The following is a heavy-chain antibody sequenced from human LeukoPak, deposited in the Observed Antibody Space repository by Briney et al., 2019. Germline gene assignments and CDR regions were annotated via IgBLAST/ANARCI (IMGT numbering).Heavy chain of an antibody. V-gene: IGHV3-30*02. CDR3: AKAGPFYYDSSGSIDY. J-gene: IGHJ4*02. CDR2: IRYDGSNK. D-gene: IGHD3-22*01. CDR1: GFTFSSYG. Sequence: GGSLRLSCAASGFTFSSYGMHWVRQAPGTGLEWVAFIRYDGSNKYYADSVKGRFTISRDNSKNTLYLQMNSLRAEDTAVYYCAKAGPFYYDSSGSIDYWGQGTLVTVSS.